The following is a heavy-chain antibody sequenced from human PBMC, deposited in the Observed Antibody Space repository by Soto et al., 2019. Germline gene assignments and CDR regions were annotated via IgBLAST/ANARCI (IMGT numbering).Heavy chain of an antibody. CDR3: ANGREVVPAAILDY. V-gene: IGHV3-23*01. CDR2: ISGSGGST. D-gene: IGHD2-2*01. J-gene: IGHJ4*02. CDR1: GFTFSSYA. Sequence: GGSLRLSCAASGFTFSSYAMSWVRQAPGKGLEWVSAISGSGGSTYYADSVKGRFTISRDNSKNTLYLQMNSLRAEDTAVYYCANGREVVPAAILDYWGQGTLVTVSS.